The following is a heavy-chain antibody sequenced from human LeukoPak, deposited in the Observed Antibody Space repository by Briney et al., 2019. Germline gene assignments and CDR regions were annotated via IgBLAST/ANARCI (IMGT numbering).Heavy chain of an antibody. V-gene: IGHV4-39*07. CDR2: IYHSGST. CDR3: ARSSRGLGYDFPFDY. J-gene: IGHJ4*02. CDR1: GGSIIRTDYY. Sequence: PSETLSLTCTVSGGSIIRTDYYWGWIRQPPGKGLEWIGSIYHSGSTYYNPSLESRVTISVDTSKNQFSLKLRSATAADTAVYYCARSSRGLGYDFPFDYWGQGALVTVSS. D-gene: IGHD3-3*01.